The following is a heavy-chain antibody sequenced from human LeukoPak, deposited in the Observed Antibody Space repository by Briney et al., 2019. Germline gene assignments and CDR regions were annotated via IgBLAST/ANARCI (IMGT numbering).Heavy chain of an antibody. V-gene: IGHV4-61*02. D-gene: IGHD3-22*01. Sequence: PLETLSLTCTVSGDSISSGDYYWSWIRQPAGKGLEWIGRISSSGSTNYNPSLKSRVTISVDTSKNQFSLKLSSVTAADTAVYFCARGPYSYDSSGAFDIWGQGTMVTVSS. CDR3: ARGPYSYDSSGAFDI. CDR1: GDSISSGDYY. CDR2: ISSSGST. J-gene: IGHJ3*02.